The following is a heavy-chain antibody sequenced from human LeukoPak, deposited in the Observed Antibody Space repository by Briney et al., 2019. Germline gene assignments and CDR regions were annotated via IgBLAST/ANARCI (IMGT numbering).Heavy chain of an antibody. Sequence: ASVKVSCKASGYTFTGYYMHWVRQAPGQGLEWMGWINPNSGGTNYAQKLQGRVTMTTDTSTSTAYMELRSLRSDDTAVYYCAALGYCSSTSCSIPYFDYWGQGTLVTVSS. CDR1: GYTFTGYY. CDR3: AALGYCSSTSCSIPYFDY. D-gene: IGHD2-2*01. J-gene: IGHJ4*02. V-gene: IGHV1-2*02. CDR2: INPNSGGT.